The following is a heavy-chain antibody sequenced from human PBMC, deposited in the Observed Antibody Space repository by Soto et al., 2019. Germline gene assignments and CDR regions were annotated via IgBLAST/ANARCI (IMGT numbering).Heavy chain of an antibody. V-gene: IGHV6-1*01. CDR2: TYYRSRWYN. J-gene: IGHJ6*03. CDR3: AGTTSLQWYYMDV. D-gene: IGHD1-7*01. Sequence: SQTLSLTCAISGDSVSSNSAAWNWIRQSPSRGLEWLGRTYYRSRWYNDYAVSVKSRITVNPDTSKNQFSLHLNSVTPEDTAVYSCAGTTSLQWYYMDVWDKGPTVTVSS. CDR1: GDSVSSNSAA.